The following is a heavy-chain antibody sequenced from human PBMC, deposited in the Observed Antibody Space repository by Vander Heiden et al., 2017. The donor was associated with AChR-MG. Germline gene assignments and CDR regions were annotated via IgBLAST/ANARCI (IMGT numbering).Heavy chain of an antibody. CDR3: THTGEPGSWTYYDYMDV. J-gene: IGHJ6*03. CDR1: GFSLTIAGEG. D-gene: IGHD6-13*01. Sequence: QITLKESGPTLVKPTQTLTLTCSFSGFSLTIAGEGVGWVRQPPGKALEWLALIYWDDDKRYNPSLKTRLTITKDTPKQQVVLTMTNIAPVDTATYYCTHTGEPGSWTYYDYMDVWGKGTTVTVSS. V-gene: IGHV2-5*02. CDR2: IYWDDDK.